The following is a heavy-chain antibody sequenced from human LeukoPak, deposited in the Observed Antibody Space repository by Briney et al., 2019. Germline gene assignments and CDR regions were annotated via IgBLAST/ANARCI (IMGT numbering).Heavy chain of an antibody. CDR3: ARLPYYYDSSGYYYFSFDY. V-gene: IGHV4-34*01. CDR1: GGSFSGYY. Sequence: SETLSLTCAVYGGSFSGYYWSWVRQPPGKGLEWIGEINHSGSTNYNPSLKSRVTISVDTSKNQFSLKLSSVTAADTAVYYCARLPYYYDSSGYYYFSFDYWGQGTLVTVSS. D-gene: IGHD3-22*01. J-gene: IGHJ4*02. CDR2: INHSGST.